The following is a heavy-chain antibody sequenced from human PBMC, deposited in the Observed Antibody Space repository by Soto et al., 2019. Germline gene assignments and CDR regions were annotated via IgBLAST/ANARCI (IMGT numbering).Heavy chain of an antibody. CDR2: ISYDGSNK. V-gene: IGHV3-30*18. CDR1: GFTFSSYG. J-gene: IGHJ3*02. Sequence: GGSLRLSCAASGFTFSSYGMHWVRQAPGKGLEWVAVISYDGSNKYYADSVKGRFTISRDNSKNTLYLQMNSLRAEDTAVYYCAKEKFLEGPPDAFDIWGQGTTVTVSS. D-gene: IGHD3-3*01. CDR3: AKEKFLEGPPDAFDI.